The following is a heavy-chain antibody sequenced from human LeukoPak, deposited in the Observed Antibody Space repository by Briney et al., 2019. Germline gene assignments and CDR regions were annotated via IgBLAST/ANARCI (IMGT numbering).Heavy chain of an antibody. V-gene: IGHV3-7*01. CDR1: GFTFSSYW. CDR3: ASMLVGATQTNFDY. Sequence: GGSLRLSCAASGFTFSSYWMSWVRQAPGKGLEWVANIKQDGSEKYYVDSVKGRFTISRDNAKNSLYLQMNSLRAEDTAVYYCASMLVGATQTNFDYWGQGTLVTVSS. J-gene: IGHJ4*02. CDR2: IKQDGSEK. D-gene: IGHD1-26*01.